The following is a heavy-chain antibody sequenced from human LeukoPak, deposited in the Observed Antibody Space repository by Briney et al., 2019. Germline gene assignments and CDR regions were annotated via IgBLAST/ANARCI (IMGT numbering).Heavy chain of an antibody. D-gene: IGHD3-22*01. V-gene: IGHV4-30-4*08. CDR1: GGSISSGDYY. Sequence: SQTLSLTCTVSGGSISSGDYYWSWIRQPPGKGLEWIGYIYYSGSTYYNPSLKSRVTISVDTSKNQFSLKLSSVTAADTAVYYCARSVGRGVYYDSSGYLDYWGQGALVTVSS. J-gene: IGHJ4*02. CDR2: IYYSGST. CDR3: ARSVGRGVYYDSSGYLDY.